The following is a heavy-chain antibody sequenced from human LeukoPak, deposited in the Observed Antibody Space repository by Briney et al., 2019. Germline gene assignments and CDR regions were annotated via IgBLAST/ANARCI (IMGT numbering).Heavy chain of an antibody. D-gene: IGHD6-19*01. J-gene: IGHJ4*02. V-gene: IGHV3-73*01. CDR3: AKGYSSGGVDY. CDR2: IRSKANSYAT. Sequence: GGSLRLSCAASGFTFSGSAMHWVRQASGKGLEWVGRIRSKANSYATAYAASVKGRFTISRDDSKNTLYLQMNSLRAEDTAVYYCAKGYSSGGVDYWGQGTLVTVSS. CDR1: GFTFSGSA.